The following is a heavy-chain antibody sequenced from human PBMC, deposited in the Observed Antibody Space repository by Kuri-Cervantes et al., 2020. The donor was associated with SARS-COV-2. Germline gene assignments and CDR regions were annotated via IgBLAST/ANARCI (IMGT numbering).Heavy chain of an antibody. V-gene: IGHV4-39*02. CDR2: IHYRGTT. Sequence: GSLRLSCTVSGGSISSSSYYWGWIRQPPGKGLEWIGSIHYRGTTYYKPSLNSRVTISVDTSKNLFSLRLTSVTATDTAIYYCATRRVVPGGYWFDPWGQGILVTVSS. CDR1: GGSISSSSYY. J-gene: IGHJ5*02. D-gene: IGHD2-2*01. CDR3: ATRRVVPGGYWFDP.